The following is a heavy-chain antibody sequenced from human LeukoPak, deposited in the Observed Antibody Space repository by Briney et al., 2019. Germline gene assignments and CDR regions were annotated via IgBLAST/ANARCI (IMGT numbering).Heavy chain of an antibody. CDR1: GFTFSSYG. CDR3: ARAEVPAAIKSGAFDI. Sequence: PGGSLRLSCAASGFTFSSYGMHWVRQAPGKGLEGVAGIWNDGINKYYADSVKGRFTISRDNSKNTLYLQMNSLRAEDTAVYYCARAEVPAAIKSGAFDIWPQGIMVTVSS. J-gene: IGHJ3*02. CDR2: IWNDGINK. D-gene: IGHD2-2*01. V-gene: IGHV3-33*01.